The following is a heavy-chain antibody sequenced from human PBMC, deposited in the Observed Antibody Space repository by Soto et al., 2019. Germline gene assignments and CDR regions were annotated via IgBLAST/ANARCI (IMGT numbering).Heavy chain of an antibody. D-gene: IGHD6-6*01. CDR2: INAGNGNT. CDR3: ARGDSSSSKFYGMDV. J-gene: IGHJ6*02. Sequence: QVQLVQSGAEVKKPGASVKVSCKASGYTFTSYAMHWVRQAPGQRLEWMGWINAGNGNTKYSQKFKGRVTITSDTSASKAYMEMSSLRSEDTAVYYCARGDSSSSKFYGMDVWGQGTTVTVSS. CDR1: GYTFTSYA. V-gene: IGHV1-3*01.